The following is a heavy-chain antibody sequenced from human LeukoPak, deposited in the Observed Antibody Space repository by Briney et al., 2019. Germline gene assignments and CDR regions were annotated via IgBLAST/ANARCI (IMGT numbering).Heavy chain of an antibody. D-gene: IGHD3-3*01. CDR2: IIPILGIA. J-gene: IGHJ3*02. CDR1: GGTFSSYT. Sequence: SVKASCKASGGTFSSYTISWVRQAPGQGLEWMGRIIPILGIANYAQKFQGRVTITADKSTSTAYMELSSLRSEDTAVYYCAQYDFWSGYLADDAFDIWGQGTMVTVSS. CDR3: AQYDFWSGYLADDAFDI. V-gene: IGHV1-69*02.